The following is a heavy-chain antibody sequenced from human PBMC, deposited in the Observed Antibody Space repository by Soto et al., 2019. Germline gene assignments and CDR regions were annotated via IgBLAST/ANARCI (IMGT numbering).Heavy chain of an antibody. J-gene: IGHJ4*02. V-gene: IGHV4-31*03. D-gene: IGHD3-22*01. CDR2: IYYSGST. CDR3: ARGGGYYYHSSGYSVQSVIDY. CDR1: GGSISSGGYY. Sequence: SETLSLTCTVSGGSISSGGYYWSWIRQHPGKGLEWIGYIYYSGSTYYNPSLKSRVTISVDTSKNQFSLKLSSVTAADTAVYYCARGGGYYYHSSGYSVQSVIDYWGQGTLVTVSS.